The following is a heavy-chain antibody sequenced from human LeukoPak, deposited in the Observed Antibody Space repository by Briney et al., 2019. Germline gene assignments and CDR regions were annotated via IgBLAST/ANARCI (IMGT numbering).Heavy chain of an antibody. CDR1: GFTFDDYA. D-gene: IGHD2-2*02. V-gene: IGHV3-43*02. J-gene: IGHJ6*02. CDR3: ANALYCSSTSCYTNPDYYYGMDV. CDR2: ISGDGGST. Sequence: GGSLRLSCAASGFTFDDYAMHWVRHAPGKGLEWVSLISGDGGSTYYADSVKGRFTISRDNSKNSLYLQMNSLRTEDTALYYCANALYCSSTSCYTNPDYYYGMDVWGQGTTVTVSS.